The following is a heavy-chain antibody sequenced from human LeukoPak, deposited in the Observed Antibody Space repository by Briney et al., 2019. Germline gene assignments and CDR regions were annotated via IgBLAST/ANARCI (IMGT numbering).Heavy chain of an antibody. J-gene: IGHJ6*03. Sequence: GGSLRLSCAASGFTFSTSWMSWVRQAPGKGLEWVANIVKDGVAKNYADSVKGRFTISRDNTKNSVYLQMNSLRGEDTAVYYCARTIFGVDSIDSFTYYYFYYMDVWGKGTTVTVSS. CDR3: ARTIFGVDSIDSFTYYYFYYMDV. V-gene: IGHV3-7*01. CDR1: GFTFSTSW. D-gene: IGHD3-3*01. CDR2: IVKDGVAK.